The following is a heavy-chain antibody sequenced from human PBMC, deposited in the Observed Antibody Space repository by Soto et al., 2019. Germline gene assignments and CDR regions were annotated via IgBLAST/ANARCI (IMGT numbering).Heavy chain of an antibody. Sequence: SETLSLTCTVAGGSISSGGYYWSWIRQHPGKGLECIGYIYYSGSTYYNPSLKSRVTISVDTSKNQFSLKLSSVTAADTAVYYCARGTVTTKYFDYWGHRILVPASS. CDR2: IYYSGST. J-gene: IGHJ4*01. D-gene: IGHD4-17*01. CDR3: ARGTVTTKYFDY. CDR1: GGSISSGGYY. V-gene: IGHV4-31*03.